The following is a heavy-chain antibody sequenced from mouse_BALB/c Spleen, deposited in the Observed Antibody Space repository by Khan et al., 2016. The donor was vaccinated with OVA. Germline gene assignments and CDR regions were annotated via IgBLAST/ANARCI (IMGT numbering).Heavy chain of an antibody. CDR3: TRLGYGSFGY. J-gene: IGHJ3*01. CDR2: INPSNGGT. V-gene: IGHV1-18*01. CDR1: GYTFTDYN. Sequence: EVQLQQSGPELVKPGASVKIPCKASGYTFTDYNMDWVKRSHGKSLEWIGDINPSNGGTIYNQKFKGKATLTVDKSSNTAYMELRSLASEDTAVYYCTRLGYGSFGYWGQRTLVTVSA. D-gene: IGHD1-1*01.